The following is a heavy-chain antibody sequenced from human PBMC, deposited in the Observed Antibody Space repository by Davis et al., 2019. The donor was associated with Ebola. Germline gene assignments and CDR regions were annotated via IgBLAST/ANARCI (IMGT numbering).Heavy chain of an antibody. D-gene: IGHD2-15*01. V-gene: IGHV5-51*01. J-gene: IGHJ3*01. CDR3: ATRESGREPFDL. CDR2: IYPGDSTT. Sequence: GESLKISCKGSGYSFGWVRQMPGKGLEWMGLIYPGDSTTKYSPSFQGQVTISADKSISTVYLQWGSLKASDTAMYYCATRESGREPFDLWGQGTMITVSS. CDR1: GYSF.